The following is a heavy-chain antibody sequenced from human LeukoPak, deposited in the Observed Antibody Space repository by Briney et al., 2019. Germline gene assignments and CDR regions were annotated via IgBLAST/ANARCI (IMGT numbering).Heavy chain of an antibody. CDR2: ISSSSSYI. Sequence: GGSLRLSCAASGFTFSSYSMNWVRQAPGKGLEWVSSISSSSSYIYYADSVKGRFTISRDNAKNSLYLQMNSLRAEDTAVYYCARIGYCSGGSCYYGSSFYYYYYMDVWGKGTTVTVSS. V-gene: IGHV3-21*01. D-gene: IGHD2-15*01. CDR3: ARIGYCSGGSCYYGSSFYYYYYMDV. CDR1: GFTFSSYS. J-gene: IGHJ6*03.